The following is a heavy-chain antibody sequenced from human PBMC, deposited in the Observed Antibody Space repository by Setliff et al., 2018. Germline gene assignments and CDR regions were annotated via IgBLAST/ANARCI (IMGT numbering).Heavy chain of an antibody. J-gene: IGHJ4*02. V-gene: IGHV4-59*08. CDR1: GGSISSYY. Sequence: SETLSLTCTVSGGSISSYYWSWIRQPPGKGLEWIGYVYDSGNTNFNPSLKSRVTISVDTSKNQFSLKLRSVTAADTAVYYCASLPYYYDSSGDPDYWGQGTLVTVSS. D-gene: IGHD3-22*01. CDR3: ASLPYYYDSSGDPDY. CDR2: VYDSGNT.